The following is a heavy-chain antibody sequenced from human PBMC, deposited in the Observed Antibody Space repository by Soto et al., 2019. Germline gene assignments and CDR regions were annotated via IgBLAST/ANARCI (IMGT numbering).Heavy chain of an antibody. Sequence: QVQLVESGGGVVQPGGSLRLSCAASGFIFSSYGMHWVRQAPGKGLEWVAVIWYDGSNKYHADSVKGRFTISRDNSKNTLYLQMNSLRAEDTAVYYCARAQPSYYAMDVWGQGTTVTDSS. V-gene: IGHV3-33*01. CDR2: IWYDGSNK. J-gene: IGHJ6*02. CDR1: GFIFSSYG. CDR3: ARAQPSYYAMDV.